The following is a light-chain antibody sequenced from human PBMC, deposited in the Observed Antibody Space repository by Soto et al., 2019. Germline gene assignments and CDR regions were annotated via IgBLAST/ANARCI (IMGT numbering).Light chain of an antibody. CDR3: KSYAGSNTYV. J-gene: IGLJ1*01. Sequence: QSALTQPPSASGSLGQSVTISCTGTKNDIGVYDFVSWYQHHPGKAPRLIIYEVVQRPSGVPDRSSGSKSGNTASLTVSGLQAADEADYFCKSYAGSNTYVFGSGTKVTVL. V-gene: IGLV2-8*01. CDR2: EVV. CDR1: KNDIGVYDF.